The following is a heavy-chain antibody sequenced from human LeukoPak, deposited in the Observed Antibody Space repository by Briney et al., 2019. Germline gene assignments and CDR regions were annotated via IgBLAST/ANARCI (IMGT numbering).Heavy chain of an antibody. CDR2: ISYDGSNE. J-gene: IGHJ6*02. Sequence: GGSLRLSCAASGFMFTTYAIHWVRQAPGKGLEWVAVISYDGSNEYYADSVKGRFTISRDNSRNTLYLQMNSLRAEDTAVYYCAKDDWGMTSIGGMDVWGQGTTVTVSS. CDR1: GFMFTTYA. V-gene: IGHV3-30*18. CDR3: AKDDWGMTSIGGMDV. D-gene: IGHD2-8*01.